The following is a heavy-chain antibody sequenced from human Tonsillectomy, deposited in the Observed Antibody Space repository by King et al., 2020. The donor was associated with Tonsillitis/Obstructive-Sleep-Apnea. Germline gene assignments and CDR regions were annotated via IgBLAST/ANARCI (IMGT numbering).Heavy chain of an antibody. V-gene: IGHV4-59*01. CDR3: ARNGPIFGVVTALYYFDY. J-gene: IGHJ4*02. Sequence: QLQESGPGLVKPSETLSLTCTVSGGSITSYYWSWIRPPPGKGLEWIGYISYSGSTNYNPSLKSRVTISVDTSKNQFSLRLSSVTAADTAVYYCARNGPIFGVVTALYYFDYWGQGTLVTVSS. D-gene: IGHD3-3*01. CDR2: ISYSGST. CDR1: GGSITSYY.